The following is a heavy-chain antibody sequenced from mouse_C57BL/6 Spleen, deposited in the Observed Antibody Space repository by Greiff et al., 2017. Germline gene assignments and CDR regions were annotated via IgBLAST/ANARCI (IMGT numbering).Heavy chain of an antibody. D-gene: IGHD3-1*01. CDR2: ISYDGSN. V-gene: IGHV3-6*01. CDR3: ARDREYYYAMDY. CDR1: GYSITSGYY. J-gene: IGHJ4*01. Sequence: DVQLQESGPGLVKPSQSLSLTCSVTGYSITSGYYWNWIRQFPGNKLEWMGYISYDGSNNYNPSLKNRISITRDTSKNQFFLKLNSVTTEDTATYYCARDREYYYAMDYWGQGTSVTVSS.